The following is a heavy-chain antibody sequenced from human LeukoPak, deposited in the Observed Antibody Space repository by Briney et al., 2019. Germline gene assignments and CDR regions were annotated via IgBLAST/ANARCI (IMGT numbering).Heavy chain of an antibody. Sequence: SETLSLTCTVSGGSISSHYWSWIRQPPGKGLEWIGYIYYSGSTNYNPSLKSRVTISVDTSKNQFSLKLSSVTAADTAVYYYARDTAMILDYWSQGTLVTVSS. CDR2: IYYSGST. V-gene: IGHV4-59*11. D-gene: IGHD5-18*01. CDR1: GGSISSHY. CDR3: ARDTAMILDY. J-gene: IGHJ4*02.